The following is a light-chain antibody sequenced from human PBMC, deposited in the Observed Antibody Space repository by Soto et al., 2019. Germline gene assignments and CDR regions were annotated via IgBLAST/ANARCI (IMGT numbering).Light chain of an antibody. V-gene: IGKV1-39*01. Sequence: DIQMTQSPSTLSASVGDRVTITCRASQGIKNWLAWYQQKPGKAPNLLIYAASSLQSGVPSRFSGSGSGTDFTLTISSLQPEDFATYYCQQSYSTPPNTFGQGTRLEIK. J-gene: IGKJ5*01. CDR2: AAS. CDR1: QGIKNW. CDR3: QQSYSTPPNT.